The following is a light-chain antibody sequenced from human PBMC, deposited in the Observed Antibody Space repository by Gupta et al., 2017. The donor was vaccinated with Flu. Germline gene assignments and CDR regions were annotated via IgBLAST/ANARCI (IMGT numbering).Light chain of an antibody. CDR3: SSYTSGSTFYV. Sequence: QSALTQPASVSGSPGQSITISCPGTNSDVGRSDYVSWYQQHPDKAPKLIIYDVTNRPSGVSSRFSGSKSGNTASLTISGLQAEDETDYYCSSYTSGSTFYVFGTGTKVTVL. CDR1: NSDVGRSDY. V-gene: IGLV2-14*01. J-gene: IGLJ1*01. CDR2: DVT.